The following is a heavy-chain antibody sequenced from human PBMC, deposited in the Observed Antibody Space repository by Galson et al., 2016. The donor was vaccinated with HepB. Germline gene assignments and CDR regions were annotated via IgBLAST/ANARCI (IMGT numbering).Heavy chain of an antibody. CDR2: IYYSGST. J-gene: IGHJ1*01. D-gene: IGHD4-17*01. CDR1: YGSISSYY. Sequence: SETLSLTCTVYYGSISSYYWSWIRQPPGKGLEWIGYIYYSGSTNYNPSLKSRVTISVDTSKNQFSLKLSSVTAADTAVYYCASLNVDYVFWGQGTLVTVSS. CDR3: ASLNVDYVF. V-gene: IGHV4-59*13.